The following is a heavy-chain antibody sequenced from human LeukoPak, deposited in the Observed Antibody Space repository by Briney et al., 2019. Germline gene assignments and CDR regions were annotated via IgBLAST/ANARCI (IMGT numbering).Heavy chain of an antibody. Sequence: SETLSLTCAVYGGSISSYYWSWIRQPPGKGLEWIGYIYYSGSTNYNPSLKSRVTISVDTSKNQFSLKLSSVTAADTAVYYCASQWLVLDYFDYWGQGTLVTVSS. J-gene: IGHJ4*02. CDR1: GGSISSYY. D-gene: IGHD6-19*01. CDR2: IYYSGST. V-gene: IGHV4-59*01. CDR3: ASQWLVLDYFDY.